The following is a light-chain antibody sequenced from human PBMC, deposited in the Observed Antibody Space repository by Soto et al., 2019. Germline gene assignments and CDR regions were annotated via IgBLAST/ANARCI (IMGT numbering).Light chain of an antibody. Sequence: DIVMTQSPLSLPVIPGEPASISCRSSQSLLQSNGYNYLDWYLQKPGQSPQLLIYFGSNRASGVPDRFSVSGSGTDFTLKISRVEADDVGVYYCMQALQTPPTFGQGTKVEIK. J-gene: IGKJ1*01. V-gene: IGKV2-28*01. CDR1: QSLLQSNGYNY. CDR2: FGS. CDR3: MQALQTPPT.